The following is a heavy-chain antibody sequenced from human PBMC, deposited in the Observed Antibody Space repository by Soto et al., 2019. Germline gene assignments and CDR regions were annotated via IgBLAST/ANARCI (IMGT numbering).Heavy chain of an antibody. J-gene: IGHJ4*02. CDR3: ANTMWGYYSLDY. V-gene: IGHV3-23*01. D-gene: IGHD3-22*01. CDR1: GFTYSSYA. CDR2: ISNSGIHR. Sequence: EVQLLESGGGLVQPGGSLRLSCAASGFTYSSYAMSWVRQAPGKGLEWVSIISNSGIHRYYADSVKGRFTISRDNSKDTLYLQMNSLRAEDTAAYYCANTMWGYYSLDYWGQGTLVTVSS.